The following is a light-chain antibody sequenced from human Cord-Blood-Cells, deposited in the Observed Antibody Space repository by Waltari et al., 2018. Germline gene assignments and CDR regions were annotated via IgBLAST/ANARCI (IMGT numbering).Light chain of an antibody. J-gene: IGLJ1*01. V-gene: IGLV3-16*01. CDR2: KDS. CDR3: LSADSSGTYV. CDR1: ALTKKY. Sequence: SYELTHPPSVSVSLGQMARLTCSGEALTKKYAYWYQQKPGQFPVLVIYKDSERPSGIPERFSGSSSGTIVILTISGVQAEDEADYYCLSADSSGTYVFGTGTKVTVL.